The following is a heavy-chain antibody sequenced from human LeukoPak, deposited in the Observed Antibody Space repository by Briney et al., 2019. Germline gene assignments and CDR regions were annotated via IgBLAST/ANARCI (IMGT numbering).Heavy chain of an antibody. V-gene: IGHV3-66*01. J-gene: IGHJ4*02. D-gene: IGHD5-12*01. CDR2: IYSGGST. CDR3: ARDRQSGYDNRRFDY. Sequence: PGGSLRLSCAASGFTVSSNYMSWVRQAPGKGLEWVSVIYSGGSTYYADSVKGRFTISRDNSKNTLYLQMNSLRAEDTAVYYCARDRQSGYDNRRFDYWGQGTLVTVSS. CDR1: GFTVSSNY.